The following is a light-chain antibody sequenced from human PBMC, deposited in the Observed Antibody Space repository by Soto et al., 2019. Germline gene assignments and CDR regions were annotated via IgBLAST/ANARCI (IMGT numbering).Light chain of an antibody. CDR3: QQYGSSGT. J-gene: IGKJ2*01. Sequence: EIVLTQSPGTLSLSPGERATLSCRASQSVSSSYLAWYQQKPGQAPRLLIYAASSRSTGIPDMFSGSGSGTDFTLTISSLEPDYFAVYYCQQYGSSGTFGQGTKLEIK. CDR2: AAS. CDR1: QSVSSSY. V-gene: IGKV3-20*01.